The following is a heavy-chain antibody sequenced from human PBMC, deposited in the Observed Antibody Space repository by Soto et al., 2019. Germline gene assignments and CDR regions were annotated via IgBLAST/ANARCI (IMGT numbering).Heavy chain of an antibody. CDR1: GFTFSSYA. D-gene: IGHD3-10*01. CDR3: AKDLGPSSEHYYGSGSYYNSGYFDY. J-gene: IGHJ4*02. Sequence: GGSLRLSCAASGFTFSSYAMSWVRQAPGKGLEWVSAISGSGGSTYYADSVKGRFTISRDNSKNTLYLQTNSLRAEDTAVYYCAKDLGPSSEHYYGSGSYYNSGYFDYWGQGTLVTVSS. V-gene: IGHV3-23*01. CDR2: ISGSGGST.